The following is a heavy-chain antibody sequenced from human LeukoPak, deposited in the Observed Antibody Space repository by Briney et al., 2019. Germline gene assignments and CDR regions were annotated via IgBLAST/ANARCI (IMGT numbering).Heavy chain of an antibody. CDR2: ISAYNGNT. D-gene: IGHD5-12*01. Sequence: VASVKVSCKASGYTFTSYGISWVRQAPGQGLEWMGWISAYNGNTNYAQKLQGRVTMATDTSTSTAYMELRSLRSDDTAVYYCARDKADILEAGGAFDIWGQGTMVTVSS. CDR1: GYTFTSYG. V-gene: IGHV1-18*01. CDR3: ARDKADILEAGGAFDI. J-gene: IGHJ3*02.